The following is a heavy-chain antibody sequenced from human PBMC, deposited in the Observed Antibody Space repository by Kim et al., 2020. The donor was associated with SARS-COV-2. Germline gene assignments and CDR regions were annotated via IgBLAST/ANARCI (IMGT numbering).Heavy chain of an antibody. CDR1: GGSISSGSYY. D-gene: IGHD6-13*01. CDR3: ARDRGQQLYYFDY. Sequence: SETLSLTCTVSGGSISSGSYYWSWIRQPAGKGLEWIGRIYTSGSTHYNPSLKSRVTISVDTSKNQFSLKLSSVTAADTAVYYCARDRGQQLYYFDYWGQGTLVTVSS. J-gene: IGHJ4*02. V-gene: IGHV4-61*02. CDR2: IYTSGST.